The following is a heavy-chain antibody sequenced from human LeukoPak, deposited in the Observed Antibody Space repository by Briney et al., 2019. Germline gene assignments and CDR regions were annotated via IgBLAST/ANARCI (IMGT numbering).Heavy chain of an antibody. D-gene: IGHD1-7*01. CDR1: GGSISSSSYY. CDR3: ARGGRTTGSTTMG. V-gene: IGHV4-39*07. CDR2: IYYSGST. Sequence: SETLSLTCTVSGGSISSSSYYWGWIRQPPGKGLEWIGSIYYSGSTYYNPSLKSRVTISVDTSKNQFSLKLSSVTAADTAAYYCARGGRTTGSTTMGWGQGTLVTVSS. J-gene: IGHJ4*02.